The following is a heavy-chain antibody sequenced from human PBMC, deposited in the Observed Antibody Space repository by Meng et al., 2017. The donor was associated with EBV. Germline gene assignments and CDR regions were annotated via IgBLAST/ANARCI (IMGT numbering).Heavy chain of an antibody. D-gene: IGHD5-24*01. CDR1: GGSFSGYY. Sequence: QVQLQQWGAGLLKPSESLSLTCAVYGGSFSGYYWSWIRQPPGKGLEWIGEINHSGSTNYNPSLKSRVTISVDTSKNQFSLKLSSVTAADTAVYYCARGRWLQPGSYFDYWGQGTLVTAPQ. CDR2: INHSGST. V-gene: IGHV4-34*01. J-gene: IGHJ4*02. CDR3: ARGRWLQPGSYFDY.